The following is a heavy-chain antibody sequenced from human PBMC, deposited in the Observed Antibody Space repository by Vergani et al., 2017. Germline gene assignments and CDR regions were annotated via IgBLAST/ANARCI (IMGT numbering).Heavy chain of an antibody. CDR3: ARAKRGRLAVGATDS. J-gene: IGHJ4*02. Sequence: QVQLVQSGAEVKKPGSSVKVSCKASGGTFSSYAISWVRQAPGQGLEWMGWINPTTGNPTYARAFTGRFVFSLDTSISTAYLPIGSLKAEDTAVYFCARAKRGRLAVGATDSWGQGTLLTVSS. V-gene: IGHV7-4-1*01. CDR1: GGTFSSYA. CDR2: INPTTGNP. D-gene: IGHD6-19*01.